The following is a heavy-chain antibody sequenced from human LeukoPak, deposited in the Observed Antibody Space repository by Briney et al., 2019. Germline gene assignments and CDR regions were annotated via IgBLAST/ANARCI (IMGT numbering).Heavy chain of an antibody. Sequence: TSHTLSLTCALDCGSFSGYYCSWTRHPPGKGLEWIGEINHSGSTNYNPSLKSRVTISVDTSKNQFSLKLSSVTAADTAVYYCARVVTAPTHYFDYWGQGTLVTVSS. V-gene: IGHV4-34*01. J-gene: IGHJ4*02. CDR3: ARVVTAPTHYFDY. D-gene: IGHD2-21*02. CDR2: INHSGST. CDR1: CGSFSGYY.